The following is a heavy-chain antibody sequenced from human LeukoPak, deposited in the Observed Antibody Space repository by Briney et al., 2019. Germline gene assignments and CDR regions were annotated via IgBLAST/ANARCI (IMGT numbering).Heavy chain of an antibody. CDR3: ARWDPIGNDFDY. V-gene: IGHV4-59*01. CDR2: IYYSGST. CDR1: GGSISSYY. Sequence: SETLSLTCTVSGGSISSYYWSWIRQPPGKGLEWIGYIYYSGSTDYNPSLKSRVTISVDTSKNQFSLKLSSVTAADTTVYYCARWDPIGNDFDYWGQGTLVTVSS. J-gene: IGHJ4*02. D-gene: IGHD1-26*01.